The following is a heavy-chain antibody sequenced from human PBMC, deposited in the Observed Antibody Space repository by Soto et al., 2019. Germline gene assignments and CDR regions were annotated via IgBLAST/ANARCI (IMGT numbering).Heavy chain of an antibody. D-gene: IGHD3-3*01. CDR2: IKQDGSEK. Sequence: EVQLVESGGGLVQPGGSLRLSCAASGFTFSSYWMSWVRQAPGKGLEWVANIKQDGSEKYYVDSVKGRFTISRDNAKNSLYLQMNSLRAEDTAVYYCAEDFWSGYYGGEYFQHWGQGTLVTVSS. CDR1: GFTFSSYW. V-gene: IGHV3-7*01. CDR3: AEDFWSGYYGGEYFQH. J-gene: IGHJ1*01.